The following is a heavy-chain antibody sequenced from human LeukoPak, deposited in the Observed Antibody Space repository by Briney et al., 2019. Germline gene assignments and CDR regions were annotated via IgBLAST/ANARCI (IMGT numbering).Heavy chain of an antibody. D-gene: IGHD3/OR15-3a*01. CDR2: INHSVST. Sequence: PSETLSLTCAVYGGSFSGYYGSWIRQPPGKGREWIGEINHSVSTNYNPSLKSRVTISVDTSKNQFSLKLSSVTAADTAVYYCARGGLGHDPWGQGTLVTVSS. CDR3: ARGGLGHDP. V-gene: IGHV4-34*01. J-gene: IGHJ5*02. CDR1: GGSFSGYY.